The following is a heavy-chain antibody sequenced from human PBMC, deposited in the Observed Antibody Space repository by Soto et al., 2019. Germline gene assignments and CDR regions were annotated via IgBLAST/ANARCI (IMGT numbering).Heavy chain of an antibody. CDR1: GFAFTSYW. CDR3: ASLLASTYSPRPFDF. Sequence: GSLRRSFEASGFAFTSYWMHWVRQAPGKGLVWVAGVKSDGTTATYADSVRGRFTISRDNAKNTLYLQMNSLSAEDTAVYYCASLLASTYSPRPFDFWGQGTQVTVSS. CDR2: VKSDGTTA. D-gene: IGHD2-15*01. V-gene: IGHV3-74*01. J-gene: IGHJ4*02.